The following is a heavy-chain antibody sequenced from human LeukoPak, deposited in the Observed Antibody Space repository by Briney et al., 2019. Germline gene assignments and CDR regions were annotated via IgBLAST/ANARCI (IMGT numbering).Heavy chain of an antibody. CDR3: ATFLRLWFGELLGAFDI. J-gene: IGHJ3*02. Sequence: ASVKVSCKVSGYTLTELSMHWVRQAPGKGLEWMGGFDPEDGETIYAQKFQGRVTMTEDTSTDTAYMELSSLRSEDTAVYYCATFLRLWFGELLGAFDIWGQGTMVTVSS. D-gene: IGHD3-10*01. CDR1: GYTLTELS. V-gene: IGHV1-24*01. CDR2: FDPEDGET.